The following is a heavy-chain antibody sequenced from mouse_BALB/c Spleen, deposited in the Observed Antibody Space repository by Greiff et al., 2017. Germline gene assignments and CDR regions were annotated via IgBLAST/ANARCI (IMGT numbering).Heavy chain of an antibody. J-gene: IGHJ4*01. V-gene: IGHV1-9*01. CDR2: ILPGSGST. CDR3: ARREYGILYAMDY. CDR1: GYTFSSYW. D-gene: IGHD2-10*02. Sequence: QVQLKESGAELMKPGASVKISCKATGYTFSSYWIEWVKQRPGHGLEWIGEILPGSGSTNYNEKFKGKATFTADTSSNTAYMQLSSLTSEDSAVYYCARREYGILYAMDYWGQGTSVTVSS.